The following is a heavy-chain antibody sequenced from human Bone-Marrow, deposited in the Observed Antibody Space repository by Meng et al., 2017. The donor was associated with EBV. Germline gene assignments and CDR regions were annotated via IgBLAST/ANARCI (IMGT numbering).Heavy chain of an antibody. Sequence: LGEPGPGQVKPSETLSLTCTVSGDSISSFYYWGWIRQPPGRGLEWIGSVHYTGSTYYSPSLKSRVTVSVDTSKNQFSLRLTSVTAADTAVYYCARPFPSWQSPRLDPFGAWGQGTLVTVSS. CDR2: VHYTGST. D-gene: IGHD6-19*01. J-gene: IGHJ5*02. CDR1: GDSISSFYY. V-gene: IGHV4-39*01. CDR3: ARPFPSWQSPRLDPFGA.